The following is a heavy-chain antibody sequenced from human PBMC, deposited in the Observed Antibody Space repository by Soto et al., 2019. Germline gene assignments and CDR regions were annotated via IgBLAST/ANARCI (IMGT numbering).Heavy chain of an antibody. J-gene: IGHJ3*02. Sequence: PGGSLRLSCAASGFTFSSYDMSWVRQAPGRGLEWVSTISGSGGSTYYADSVKGRFTISRDNSKNTLYLQMNSLRAEDTAVYYCAKATYSGGGAFDIWGQGTMVTVS. V-gene: IGHV3-23*01. D-gene: IGHD3-10*01. CDR2: ISGSGGST. CDR3: AKATYSGGGAFDI. CDR1: GFTFSSYD.